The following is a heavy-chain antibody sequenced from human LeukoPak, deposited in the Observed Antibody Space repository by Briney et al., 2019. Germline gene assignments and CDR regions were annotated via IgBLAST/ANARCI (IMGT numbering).Heavy chain of an antibody. CDR3: ARVWTGGFDY. CDR2: IYPGECDT. V-gene: IGHV5-51*01. D-gene: IGHD3/OR15-3a*01. J-gene: IGHJ4*02. CDR1: GYSFTNYW. Sequence: GESLKISCKGSGYSFTNYWIGWVRPMPGKGLEWRGIIYPGECDTRYCWSFEGPVIISAGKSICTAYLQWSSLKASDTAMYYCARVWTGGFDYWGQGTLVTVSS.